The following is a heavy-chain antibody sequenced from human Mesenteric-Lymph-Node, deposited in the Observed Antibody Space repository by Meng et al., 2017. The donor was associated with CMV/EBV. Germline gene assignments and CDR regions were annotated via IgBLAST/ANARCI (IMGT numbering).Heavy chain of an antibody. V-gene: IGHV1-2*06. J-gene: IGHJ4*02. CDR1: YTFTGYY. CDR3: ARGRYCSSTSCYPFDY. Sequence: YTFTGYYMNWVRQAPGQGLEWMGRINSNTGGTNYAQKFQGRVTMTRDTSISTAYMELSRLTSDDTAVYYCARGRYCSSTSCYPFDYWGQGTLVTVSS. CDR2: INSNTGGT. D-gene: IGHD2-2*01.